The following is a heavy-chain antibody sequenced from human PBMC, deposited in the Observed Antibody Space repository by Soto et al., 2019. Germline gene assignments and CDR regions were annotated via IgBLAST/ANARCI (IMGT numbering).Heavy chain of an antibody. V-gene: IGHV3-33*01. J-gene: IGHJ4*02. CDR2: IYYDGSNK. D-gene: IGHD2-15*01. Sequence: GGSLILSCAASGFTFSSYAMHWVRQAPGRGLEWVAVIYYDGSNKYYVDSVKGRFTISRDHSKNTLYLQMNSLRAEDTAVYYCARPYCSGGICYYYFDYWGQGTLVTVSS. CDR3: ARPYCSGGICYYYFDY. CDR1: GFTFSSYA.